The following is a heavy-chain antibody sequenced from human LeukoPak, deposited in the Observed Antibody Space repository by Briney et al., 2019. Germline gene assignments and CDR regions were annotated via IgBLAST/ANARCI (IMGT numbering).Heavy chain of an antibody. J-gene: IGHJ6*03. V-gene: IGHV3-21*01. Sequence: GGSLRLSCAASGFTFSSYSMNWVRQAPGKGLEWVSSISSSSSYIYYADSVKGRFTISRDNAKNSLYLQMNSLRAEDTAVYYCARDSIAAAGHYYYYYMDVWGKGTTVTVSS. CDR2: ISSSSSYI. D-gene: IGHD6-13*01. CDR3: ARDSIAAAGHYYYYYMDV. CDR1: GFTFSSYS.